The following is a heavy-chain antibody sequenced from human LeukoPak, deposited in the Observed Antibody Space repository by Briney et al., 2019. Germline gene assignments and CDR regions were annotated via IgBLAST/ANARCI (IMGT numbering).Heavy chain of an antibody. V-gene: IGHV4-59*01. Sequence: SETRSLTCTVSGGSIRSYYWSWIRQPPGKGLEWIGHIYYSGSTNYSPSLKSRVTMSVDTSKNQFSLKLSSVTAADTAVYYCASSYYDVLTGSTLEMDVWGKGTTVTVSS. J-gene: IGHJ6*04. CDR1: GGSIRSYY. D-gene: IGHD3-9*01. CDR2: IYYSGST. CDR3: ASSYYDVLTGSTLEMDV.